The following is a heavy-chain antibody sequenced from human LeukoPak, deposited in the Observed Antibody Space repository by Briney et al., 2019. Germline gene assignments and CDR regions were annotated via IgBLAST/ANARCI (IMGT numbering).Heavy chain of an antibody. CDR3: ARATATYFQH. V-gene: IGHV3-30*04. CDR2: ISYDGSNK. J-gene: IGHJ1*01. Sequence: GRPLRLSCAASGFTFSNYAMHWVRQTPGKGLERVALISYDGSNKYYADSVKGRFTISRDNSKNTLYLQMNSLRAEDTAVYYCARATATYFQHWGQGTLVTVSS. CDR1: GFTFSNYA.